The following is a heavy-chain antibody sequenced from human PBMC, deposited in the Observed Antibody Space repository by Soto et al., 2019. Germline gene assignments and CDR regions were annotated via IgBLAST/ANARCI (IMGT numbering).Heavy chain of an antibody. CDR3: AKDVNYYGSGSPDDY. CDR2: ISGSGGST. D-gene: IGHD3-10*01. Sequence: EVQLLESGGGLVQPGGSLRLSCAASGFTFSSYAMSWVRQAPGKGLEWVSAISGSGGSTYYADSVKGRFTISRDNSKNTMYLQMNSLRAEDTAVYYCAKDVNYYGSGSPDDYWGQGTLVTVSS. J-gene: IGHJ4*02. V-gene: IGHV3-23*01. CDR1: GFTFSSYA.